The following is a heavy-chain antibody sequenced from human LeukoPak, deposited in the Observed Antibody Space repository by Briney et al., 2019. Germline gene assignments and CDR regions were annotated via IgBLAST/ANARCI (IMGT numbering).Heavy chain of an antibody. D-gene: IGHD1-14*01. CDR3: ARGRSSTPEWFDP. CDR1: GFTSSSYE. J-gene: IGHJ5*02. Sequence: GGSLRLSCAVSGFTSSSYEMNWVRQAPGEGLEWVSYISSSVGTIYYADSVKGRFTISRDNAKNTLYLKMNSLRAEDTAVYYCARGRSSTPEWFDPWGQGTLVTVSS. V-gene: IGHV3-48*03. CDR2: ISSSVGTI.